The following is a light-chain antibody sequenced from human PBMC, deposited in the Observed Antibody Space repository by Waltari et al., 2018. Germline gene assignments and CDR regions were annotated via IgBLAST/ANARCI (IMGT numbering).Light chain of an antibody. V-gene: IGLV2-23*02. Sequence: QSALTQTASVSGSPGQSITISCTGVSSDVGNYDVVSWYQNHPDKPPKLLVYEVPKRPSGVSDRFSGSKSGNTASLTISGRQAEDEADYYCCSVAESDTWVFGGGTKVTVL. CDR1: SSDVGNYDV. J-gene: IGLJ3*02. CDR2: EVP. CDR3: CSVAESDTWV.